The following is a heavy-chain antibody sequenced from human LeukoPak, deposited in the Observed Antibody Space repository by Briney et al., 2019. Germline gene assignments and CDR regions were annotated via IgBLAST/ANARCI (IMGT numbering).Heavy chain of an antibody. V-gene: IGHV4-39*07. J-gene: IGHJ4*02. CDR3: ARGRGYYDSSGYHYYFDY. Sequence: SETLSLTCTVSGGSISSSSYYWSWIRQPPGKGLEWIGEINHSGSTNYNPSLKSRVTISVDTSKNQFSLKLSSVTAADTAVYYCARGRGYYDSSGYHYYFDYWGQGTLVTVSS. CDR2: INHSGST. CDR1: GGSISSSSYY. D-gene: IGHD3-22*01.